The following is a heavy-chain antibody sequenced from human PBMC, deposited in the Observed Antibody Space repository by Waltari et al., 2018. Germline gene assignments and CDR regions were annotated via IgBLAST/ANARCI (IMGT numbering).Heavy chain of an antibody. V-gene: IGHV4-39*07. CDR3: ARDRGQKYIDY. D-gene: IGHD3-10*01. J-gene: IGHJ4*02. CDR1: GGSISSSSYY. CDR2: IYYSGST. Sequence: QLQLQESGPGLVKPSETLSLTCTVSGGSISSSSYYWGWIRQPPGKGLEWIGSIYYSGSTYYNPSLKSRVTISVDTSKNQFSLKLSSVTAADTAVYYCARDRGQKYIDYWGQGTLVTVSS.